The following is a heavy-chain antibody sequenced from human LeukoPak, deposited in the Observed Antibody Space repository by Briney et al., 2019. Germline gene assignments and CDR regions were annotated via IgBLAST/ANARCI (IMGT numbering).Heavy chain of an antibody. D-gene: IGHD3-10*01. Sequence: GGSLRLSCAASGFTFSSYAMSWVRQAPGKGLEWVSAISGSGGSTYYADSVKGRFTISRDNSKNTLYLQMNSLRAEDTAVYYCARGGSGFNHFDYWGQGTLVTVSS. V-gene: IGHV3-23*01. CDR1: GFTFSSYA. J-gene: IGHJ4*02. CDR2: ISGSGGST. CDR3: ARGGSGFNHFDY.